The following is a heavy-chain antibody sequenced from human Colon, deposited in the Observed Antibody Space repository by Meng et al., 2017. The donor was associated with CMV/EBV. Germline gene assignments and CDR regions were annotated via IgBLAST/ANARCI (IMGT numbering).Heavy chain of an antibody. CDR2: IDCGNGNT. J-gene: IGHJ4*02. V-gene: IGHV1-3*01. CDR1: GYTYTSHA. CDR3: AREPPLGGYFDY. Sequence: CKASGYTYTSHAMHWVRQAPGQRLEWMGWIDCGNGNTKYSQKFQDRVTITRDTSANTVYMELSSLKSEDTAVYYCAREPPLGGYFDYWGQGTPVTVSS. D-gene: IGHD2-15*01.